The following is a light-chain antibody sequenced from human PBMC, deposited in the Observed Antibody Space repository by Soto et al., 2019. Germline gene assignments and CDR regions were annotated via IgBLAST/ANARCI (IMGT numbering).Light chain of an antibody. V-gene: IGKV3-20*01. CDR1: QSVSSNY. Sequence: EIVLTQCPGTLALSPGERATLSCRASQSVSSNYLAWYQQKPGQAPRLLIYGASNRATAIPDRFSGSGSGTDFTLTISRLEPEDFAVYHCQQYGSLPWTFGQGTKVDIK. J-gene: IGKJ1*01. CDR3: QQYGSLPWT. CDR2: GAS.